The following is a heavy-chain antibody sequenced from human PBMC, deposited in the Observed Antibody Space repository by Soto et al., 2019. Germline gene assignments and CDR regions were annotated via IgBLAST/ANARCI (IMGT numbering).Heavy chain of an antibody. V-gene: IGHV5-51*01. Sequence: ESLKISCKGSGYSFTSYWIGWVRQMPGKGLEWMGIIYPGDSDTRYSPSFQGQVTISADKSISTAYLQWSSLKASDTAMYYCARRVVTAASGGHDYCYGMDVWGQGTTVTVSS. CDR1: GYSFTSYW. J-gene: IGHJ6*01. CDR3: ARRVVTAASGGHDYCYGMDV. D-gene: IGHD2-2*01. CDR2: IYPGDSDT.